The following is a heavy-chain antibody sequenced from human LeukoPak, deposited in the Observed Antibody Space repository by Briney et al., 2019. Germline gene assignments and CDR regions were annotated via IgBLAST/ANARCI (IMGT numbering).Heavy chain of an antibody. J-gene: IGHJ4*02. CDR2: IIPILGIA. CDR1: GGTFSSYT. CDR3: ARGEQLWYLFDY. Sequence: LVKVSCKASGGTFSSYTISWGRQAPGQGLEWMGRIIPILGIANYAQKFQSRVTITADKSTSTAYMELSSLRSEDTAVYYCARGEQLWYLFDYWGQGTLVTVSS. V-gene: IGHV1-69*02. D-gene: IGHD5-18*01.